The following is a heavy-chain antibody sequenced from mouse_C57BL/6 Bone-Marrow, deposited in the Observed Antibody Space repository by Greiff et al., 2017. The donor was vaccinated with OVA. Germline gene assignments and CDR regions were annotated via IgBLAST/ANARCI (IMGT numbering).Heavy chain of an antibody. D-gene: IGHD1-1*02. J-gene: IGHJ4*01. Sequence: VKLEESGGGLVQPGGSLTLSCAASGFTFSDYGMAWVRQAPRKGPEWVAFISNLAYSIYYADTVTGRFTISRENAKNTLYLEMSRLRSEDTAMYYCAVLCRGAMDYWGQGTSVTVSS. CDR3: AVLCRGAMDY. CDR2: ISNLAYSI. CDR1: GFTFSDYG. V-gene: IGHV5-15*04.